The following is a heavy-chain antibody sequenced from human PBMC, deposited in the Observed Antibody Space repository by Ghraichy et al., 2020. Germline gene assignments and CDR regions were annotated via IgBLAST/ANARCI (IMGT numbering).Heavy chain of an antibody. V-gene: IGHV1-69*04. CDR3: ARNGAGFGELSGWFDP. CDR1: GGTFSSYA. CDR2: IIPILGIA. D-gene: IGHD3-10*01. J-gene: IGHJ5*02. Sequence: SVKVSCKASGGTFSSYAISWVRQAPGQGLEWMGRIIPILGIANYAQKFQGRVTITADKSTSTAYMELSSLRSEDTAVYYCARNGAGFGELSGWFDPWGQGTLVTVSS.